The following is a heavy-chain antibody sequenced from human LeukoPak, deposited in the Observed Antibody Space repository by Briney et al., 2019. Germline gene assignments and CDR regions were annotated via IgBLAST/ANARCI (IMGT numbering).Heavy chain of an antibody. V-gene: IGHV4-59*01. CDR1: GGSTSTYY. J-gene: IGHJ5*02. CDR2: IYSSGST. CDR3: ARDYRGTMPYSSTWYFFDP. Sequence: SETLSLTCTVSGGSTSTYYWSWIRQPPGKGLEWIGYIYSSGSTNYNPSLKSRVTISVDPSKNRFSLKLTSVTAADTAMYYCARDYRGTMPYSSTWYFFDPWGQGTLVTVSS. D-gene: IGHD6-13*01.